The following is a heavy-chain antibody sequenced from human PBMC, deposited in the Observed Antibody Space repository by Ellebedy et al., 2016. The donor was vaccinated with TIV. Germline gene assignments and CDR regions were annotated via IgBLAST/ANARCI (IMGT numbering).Heavy chain of an antibody. J-gene: IGHJ6*02. CDR1: GYNLSNYG. CDR2: INTGNGNT. D-gene: IGHD3-3*01. CDR3: ATREWQDPMDV. Sequence: ASVKVSCXASGYNLSNYGISWVRQGPGQGLEWMGWINTGNGNTKYSQKFQGRITISRDTSATTAYMELSGLMSEDTAVYYCATREWQDPMDVWGQGTTVTVSS. V-gene: IGHV1-3*04.